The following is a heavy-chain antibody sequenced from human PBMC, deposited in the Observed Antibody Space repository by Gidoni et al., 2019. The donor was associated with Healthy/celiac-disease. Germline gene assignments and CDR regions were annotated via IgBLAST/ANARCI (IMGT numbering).Heavy chain of an antibody. D-gene: IGHD2-2*01. V-gene: IGHV3-30*18. CDR1: GFTFSGYG. Sequence: QVQLVESGGGVVQPGRSLRLSCEASGFTFSGYGMPWVSQAPGKGLEWVAVISYDGSNKYYADSVKGRFTISRDNSKNTLYLQMNSLRAEDTAVYYCAKERGYCSSTSCYLLGYYFDYWGQGTLVTVSS. CDR2: ISYDGSNK. J-gene: IGHJ4*02. CDR3: AKERGYCSSTSCYLLGYYFDY.